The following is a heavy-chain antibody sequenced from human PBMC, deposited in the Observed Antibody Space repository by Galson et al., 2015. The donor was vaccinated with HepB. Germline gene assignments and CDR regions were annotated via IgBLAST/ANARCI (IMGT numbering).Heavy chain of an antibody. D-gene: IGHD5-18*01. Sequence: SVKVSCKASGYTFTSYGISWVRQAPGQGLEWMGWISAYNGNTNYAQKLQGRVTMTTDTSTSTAYMELRSLRSDDTAVYYCARDTTGYSYGYPDDYWGQGTLVTVSS. CDR3: ARDTTGYSYGYPDDY. J-gene: IGHJ4*02. CDR2: ISAYNGNT. V-gene: IGHV1-18*01. CDR1: GYTFTSYG.